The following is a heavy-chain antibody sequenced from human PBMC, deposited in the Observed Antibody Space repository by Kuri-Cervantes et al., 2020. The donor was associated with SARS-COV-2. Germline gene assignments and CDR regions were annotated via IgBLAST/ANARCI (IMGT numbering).Heavy chain of an antibody. Sequence: GESLKISCAASGFTVSGNYMSWVRQAPGKGLEWVSVIYSGGSTYYADSVKGRFTISRDNSKNTLYLQMNSLRAEDTAVYYCAREAYNYYYDSSGYLLGGAFDIWGQGTMVTVSS. V-gene: IGHV3-53*01. CDR1: GFTVSGNY. J-gene: IGHJ3*02. CDR2: IYSGGST. CDR3: AREAYNYYYDSSGYLLGGAFDI. D-gene: IGHD3-22*01.